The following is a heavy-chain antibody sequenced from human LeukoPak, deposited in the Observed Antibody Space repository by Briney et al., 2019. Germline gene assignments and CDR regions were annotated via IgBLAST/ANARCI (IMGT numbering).Heavy chain of an antibody. CDR2: IHWNSGST. D-gene: IGHD3-22*01. Sequence: GGSLRLSCVASGFTFDDYGISWVRQASGKGLEWVSRIHWNSGSTRYADSVKGRFTISRDNAKNTLYLQMNSLRAEDTAVYYCARNYYYDSSGYYRPRLMFAFDIWGQGTMVTVSS. V-gene: IGHV3-20*04. J-gene: IGHJ3*02. CDR3: ARNYYYDSSGYYRPRLMFAFDI. CDR1: GFTFDDYG.